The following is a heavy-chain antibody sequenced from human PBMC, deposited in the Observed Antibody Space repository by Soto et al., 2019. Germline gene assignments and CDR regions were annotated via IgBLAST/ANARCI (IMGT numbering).Heavy chain of an antibody. J-gene: IGHJ3*02. D-gene: IGHD2-15*01. CDR1: GFTVSSNS. Sequence: VGFLRLSCAASGFTVSSNSMSWVRQAPGKGLEWVSVICSGGGTYYADSVKGRFTISRDNSKNPLYLQMNSLRAEDTAVYYCANAQVAGSRWGAFDIWGQGTMVTVSS. V-gene: IGHV3-53*01. CDR2: ICSGGGT. CDR3: ANAQVAGSRWGAFDI.